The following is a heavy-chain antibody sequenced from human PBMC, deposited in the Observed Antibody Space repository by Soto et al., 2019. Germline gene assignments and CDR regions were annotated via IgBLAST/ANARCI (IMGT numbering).Heavy chain of an antibody. CDR1: GDSVSSNGVA. J-gene: IGHJ6*02. V-gene: IGHV6-1*01. CDR3: ARGSYNALDV. CDR2: TYYRSKWYN. Sequence: QVQLQQSGPGLVKPSQTLSFTCAISGDSVSSNGVAWNWIRQSPSRGLEWLGRTYYRSKWYNDYAPSVRGRIIVNPDTSKNQFSLQLNSVTPEDTAIYFCARGSYNALDVWGQGTTVSVSS.